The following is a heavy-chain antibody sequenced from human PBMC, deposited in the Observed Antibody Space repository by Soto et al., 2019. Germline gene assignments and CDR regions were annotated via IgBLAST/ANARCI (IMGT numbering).Heavy chain of an antibody. CDR3: AKSAPYGGGSYYFGY. Sequence: EVQLLESGGGLVQPGGSLRLSCAASGFTFSRNAMSWVRQAPGKGLEWVSGISGGGGATYYADSVKGRFTISRDNSKNTLYLQMNSLRAEGTAIYYCAKSAPYGGGSYYFGYWGQGTLVSVS. J-gene: IGHJ4*02. V-gene: IGHV3-23*01. CDR1: GFTFSRNA. CDR2: ISGGGGAT. D-gene: IGHD1-26*01.